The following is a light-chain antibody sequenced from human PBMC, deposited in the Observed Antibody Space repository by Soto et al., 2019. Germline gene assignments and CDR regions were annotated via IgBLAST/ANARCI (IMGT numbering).Light chain of an antibody. CDR3: ATWDDSLNGWV. V-gene: IGLV1-44*01. Sequence: QSALTQPPSASGTPGQRVTISCSGSSSNIGGSNVNWYQQLPGTAPKVLMYTNNQRPSGVPDRFSGSKSGTSASLAISGVQSEDEADYYCATWDDSLNGWVFGGGTKLTVL. J-gene: IGLJ3*02. CDR1: SSNIGGSN. CDR2: TNN.